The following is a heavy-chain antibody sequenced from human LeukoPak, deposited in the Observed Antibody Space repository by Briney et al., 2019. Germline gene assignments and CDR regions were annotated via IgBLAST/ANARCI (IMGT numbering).Heavy chain of an antibody. V-gene: IGHV4-39*01. CDR1: GGSVSSGNYF. CDR2: INYIGST. D-gene: IGHD3-9*01. Sequence: PSETLSLTCSVSGGSVSSGNYFWGWIRQPPGKGLEWIGNINYIGSTAYNPSLKGRATMSVDTSKNQFSLKMTSVTAADTAVYYCARLSKGRYFDYVFDYWGQGTLVTVSS. CDR3: ARLSKGRYFDYVFDY. J-gene: IGHJ4*02.